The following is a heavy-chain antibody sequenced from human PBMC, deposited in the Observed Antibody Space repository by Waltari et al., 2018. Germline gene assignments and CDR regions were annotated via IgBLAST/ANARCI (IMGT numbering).Heavy chain of an antibody. CDR2: ISSSSTI. V-gene: IGHV3-48*02. J-gene: IGHJ4*02. Sequence: PGKGLEWVSYISSSSTIYYADSVKGRFTISRDNAKNSLYLQMNSLRDEDTAVYYCARGARGAGDYWGQGTLVTVSS. CDR3: ARGARGAGDY.